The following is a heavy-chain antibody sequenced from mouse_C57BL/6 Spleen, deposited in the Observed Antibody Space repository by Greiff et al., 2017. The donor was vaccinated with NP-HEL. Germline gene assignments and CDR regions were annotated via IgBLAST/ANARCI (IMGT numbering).Heavy chain of an antibody. CDR1: GFTFSNYW. Sequence: EVKLEESGGGLVQPGGSMKLSCVASGFTFSNYWMNWVRQSPEKGLEWVAQIRLKSDNYATHYEESVKGRFTISREDSKSSVYLQMNNLRAEDTGSYYCSYGNYGGFAYWGQGTLVTVSA. D-gene: IGHD2-1*01. CDR2: IRLKSDNYAT. CDR3: SYGNYGGFAY. J-gene: IGHJ3*01. V-gene: IGHV6-3*01.